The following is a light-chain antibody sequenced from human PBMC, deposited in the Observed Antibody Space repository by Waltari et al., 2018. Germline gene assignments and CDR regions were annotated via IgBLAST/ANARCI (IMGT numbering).Light chain of an antibody. CDR1: QSIGSW. CDR2: KAS. J-gene: IGKJ1*01. Sequence: DIQMTQSPSSVSASVGDRVTITCRASQSIGSWLAWYQHKPGRAPKLLIYKASTLETGVPSRFSGSGSGTEFTLSISSLQPDDFATYYCQRYNTYPRTFGQGTKVEIK. CDR3: QRYNTYPRT. V-gene: IGKV1-5*03.